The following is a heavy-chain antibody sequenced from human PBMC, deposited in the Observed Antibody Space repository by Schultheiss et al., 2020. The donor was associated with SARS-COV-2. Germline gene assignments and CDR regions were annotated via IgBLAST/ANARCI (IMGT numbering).Heavy chain of an antibody. Sequence: GGSLRLSCAASGFTFSRNAVNWVRQAPGKGLEWVANIKQDGSQKNYVDSVMGRFTISRDNAKTSLYLQMSSLRAEDTAVYYCAGGPGWLPVSWGQGTLVTVSS. V-gene: IGHV3-7*01. CDR2: IKQDGSQK. CDR3: AGGPGWLPVS. D-gene: IGHD5-12*01. CDR1: GFTFSRNA. J-gene: IGHJ5*02.